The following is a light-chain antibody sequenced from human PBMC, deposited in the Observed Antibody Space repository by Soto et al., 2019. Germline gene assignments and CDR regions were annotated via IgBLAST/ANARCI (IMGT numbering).Light chain of an antibody. CDR3: QQYNNWPLYT. CDR1: QSVSSN. CDR2: GAS. Sequence: EVVMTQSPATLSVSPGERATLSCRASQSVSSNLAWYQQNPGQAPRLLIFGASTRATGIPARFSGSGSGIEFTLTICSLQSEDFAVYYCQQYNNWPLYTFGQGTKLEIK. V-gene: IGKV3D-15*01. J-gene: IGKJ2*01.